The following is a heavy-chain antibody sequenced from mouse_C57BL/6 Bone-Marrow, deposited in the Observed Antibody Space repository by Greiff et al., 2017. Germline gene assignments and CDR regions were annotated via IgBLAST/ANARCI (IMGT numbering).Heavy chain of an antibody. Sequence: VQLQQSGAELARPGASVKLSCKASGYTFTSYGISWVKQRTGQGLEWIGEIYPRSGNTYYNEKFKGKATLTADKSSSTAYMELRSLTSEDSAVYFCAREIDYYYGSRGYWGPGTTLTVSS. J-gene: IGHJ2*01. V-gene: IGHV1-81*01. CDR3: AREIDYYYGSRGY. CDR2: IYPRSGNT. D-gene: IGHD1-1*01. CDR1: GYTFTSYG.